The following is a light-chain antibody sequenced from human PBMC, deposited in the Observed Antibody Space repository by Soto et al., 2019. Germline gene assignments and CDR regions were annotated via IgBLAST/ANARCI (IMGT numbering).Light chain of an antibody. V-gene: IGKV1-5*03. CDR3: QQYNYLWT. J-gene: IGKJ1*01. CDR2: KAS. CDR1: QSINSG. Sequence: LQMTQSPSTLSASVGDTVTITCRASQSINSGVVWYQQKPGRAHKLLIYKASTLESGVPSRFSGSGSGTEFTLTISSLQPDDFATYYCQQYNYLWTFGQGTKVEIK.